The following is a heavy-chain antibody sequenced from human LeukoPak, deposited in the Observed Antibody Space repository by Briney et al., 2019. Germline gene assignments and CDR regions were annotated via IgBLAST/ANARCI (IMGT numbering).Heavy chain of an antibody. J-gene: IGHJ3*02. CDR3: ARALRQGYDFWSGYSNQPGAFDI. Sequence: GASVKVSCKASGYTFTGYYMHWVRQAPGQGLEWMGWINPNSGGTNYAQKFQGRVTMTRDTSTSTVYMELSSLRSEDTAVYYCARALRQGYDFWSGYSNQPGAFDIWGQGTMVTVSS. CDR2: INPNSGGT. V-gene: IGHV1-2*02. CDR1: GYTFTGYY. D-gene: IGHD3-3*01.